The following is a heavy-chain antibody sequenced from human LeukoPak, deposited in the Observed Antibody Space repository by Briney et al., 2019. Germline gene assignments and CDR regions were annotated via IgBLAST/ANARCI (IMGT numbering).Heavy chain of an antibody. J-gene: IGHJ4*02. Sequence: GGSLRLSCAASGFTFSSYAMHWVRQAPGKGLEWVAVISYDGSNKYYADSVKGRFTISRDNSKNTLYLQMNSLRAEDTAVYYCARGDILTGYSGSLVDYWGQGTLVTVSS. D-gene: IGHD3-9*01. CDR2: ISYDGSNK. V-gene: IGHV3-30-3*01. CDR1: GFTFSSYA. CDR3: ARGDILTGYSGSLVDY.